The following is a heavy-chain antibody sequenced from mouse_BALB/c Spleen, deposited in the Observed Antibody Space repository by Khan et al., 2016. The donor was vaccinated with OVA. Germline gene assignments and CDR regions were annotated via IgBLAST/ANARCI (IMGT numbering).Heavy chain of an antibody. D-gene: IGHD1-1*02. CDR1: GYTFSSYW. V-gene: IGHV1-9*01. Sequence: QVQLQQSGAELMKPGASVKISCKATGYTFSSYWIEWVKQRPGHGLEWIGEILPGSGSTNYNEKFKGKATFTADTSSNTAYMQLSSQTYEDSADYYCGRSGGYYAMDYWGQGTSVTASS. CDR2: ILPGSGST. CDR3: GRSGGYYAMDY. J-gene: IGHJ4*01.